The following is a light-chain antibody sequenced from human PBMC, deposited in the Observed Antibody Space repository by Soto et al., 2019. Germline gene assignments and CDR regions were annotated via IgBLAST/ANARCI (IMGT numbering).Light chain of an antibody. CDR1: ENVDIY. V-gene: IGKV3-11*01. CDR3: LQRRNWPPLN. J-gene: IGKJ4*01. CDR2: DSY. Sequence: EVILTQSPATLSLSPGERATLSCRASENVDIYLAWYQQKPGQAPRLLIYDSYNRATGIPPRFSGSGSGTDFTLTISSLEPEDFAVYYCLQRRNWPPLNFGGGTKVEIK.